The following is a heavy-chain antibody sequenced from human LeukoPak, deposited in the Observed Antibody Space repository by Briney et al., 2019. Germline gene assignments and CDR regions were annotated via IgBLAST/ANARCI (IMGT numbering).Heavy chain of an antibody. CDR2: LSNSGDSR. CDR1: GFTFSSYA. Sequence: PGGSLRLSCAASGFTFSSYAMSWVRQAPGKGLEWVSGLSNSGDSRYYADSVQGRFTISRDNSKNTLYLQMNSLRAEDTAVYYCAKGTMIVVLVGYWGQGTQVTVSS. V-gene: IGHV3-23*01. J-gene: IGHJ4*02. D-gene: IGHD3-22*01. CDR3: AKGTMIVVLVGY.